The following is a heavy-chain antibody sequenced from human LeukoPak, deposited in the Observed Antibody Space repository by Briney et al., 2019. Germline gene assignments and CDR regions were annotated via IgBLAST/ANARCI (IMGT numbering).Heavy chain of an antibody. J-gene: IGHJ4*02. CDR1: GFPFSSSA. Sequence: GGSLRLSCAASGFPFSSSAMSWVRQTPANGLEWVSSITGDGVTTYYADSVKGRFTISRDNSKNTLYLQMNSLRAEDTAVYYCAKAYHDSSGYAYFDYWGQGTLVTVSS. CDR3: AKAYHDSSGYAYFDY. CDR2: ITGDGVTT. D-gene: IGHD3-22*01. V-gene: IGHV3-23*01.